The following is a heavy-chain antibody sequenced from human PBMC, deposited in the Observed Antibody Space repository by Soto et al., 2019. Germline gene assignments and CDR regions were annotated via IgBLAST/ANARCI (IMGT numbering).Heavy chain of an antibody. CDR2: ISGSGGST. J-gene: IGHJ6*02. Sequence: HPGGSLRLSCAASGFTFSSYAMSWVRQAPGKGLEWVSAISGSGGSTYYADSVKGRFTISRDNSKNTLYLQMNSLRAEDTAVYYCAKDRAGFYYYYGMDVWGQGTTVTVSS. CDR1: GFTFSSYA. CDR3: AKDRAGFYYYYGMDV. V-gene: IGHV3-23*01. D-gene: IGHD6-19*01.